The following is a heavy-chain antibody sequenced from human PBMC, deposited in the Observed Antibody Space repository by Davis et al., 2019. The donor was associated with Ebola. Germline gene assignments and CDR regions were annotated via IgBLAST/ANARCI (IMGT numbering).Heavy chain of an antibody. CDR1: GGTFSSYA. Sequence: SVKVSCKASGGTFSSYAISWVRQAPGQGLEWMGRIIPILGIANYAQKFQGRVTITADESTSTAYMELSSLRAEDTAVYYCARVVGAVAGYPFDYWGQGTLVTVSS. V-gene: IGHV1-69*04. J-gene: IGHJ4*02. D-gene: IGHD6-19*01. CDR2: IIPILGIA. CDR3: ARVVGAVAGYPFDY.